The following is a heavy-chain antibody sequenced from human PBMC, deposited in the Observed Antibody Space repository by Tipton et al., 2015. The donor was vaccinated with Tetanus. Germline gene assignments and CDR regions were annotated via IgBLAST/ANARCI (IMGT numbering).Heavy chain of an antibody. CDR2: IFYIGSA. Sequence: TLSLTCTVSGGSISSSSYYWGWIRQPPGKGLEWIGNIFYIGSAYYNPSLRSRVTISVDTSKNQFSLKLSSVTAADTALYYCARRVTMPSAPSRYFDYLGQGSLVTVSS. CDR3: ARRVTMPSAPSRYFDY. V-gene: IGHV4-39*01. CDR1: GGSISSSSYY. J-gene: IGHJ4*02. D-gene: IGHD4/OR15-4a*01.